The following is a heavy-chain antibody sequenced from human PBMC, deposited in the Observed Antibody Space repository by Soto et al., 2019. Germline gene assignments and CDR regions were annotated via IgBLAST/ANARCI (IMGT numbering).Heavy chain of an antibody. J-gene: IGHJ6*02. Sequence: GGSVKGSFKASGYTFTSYSMHWVRQAPGQGLEWMGIISPSGGSTSYAQKFQGRVTMTRDTSTSTVYMELSSLRSEDTAVYYCARRIAAAGTWGMDVWGQGTTVTVSS. CDR2: ISPSGGST. CDR3: ARRIAAAGTWGMDV. V-gene: IGHV1-46*01. D-gene: IGHD6-13*01. CDR1: GYTFTSYS.